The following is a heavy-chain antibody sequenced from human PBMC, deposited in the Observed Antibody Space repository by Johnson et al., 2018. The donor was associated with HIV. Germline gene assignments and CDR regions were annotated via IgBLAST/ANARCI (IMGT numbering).Heavy chain of an antibody. J-gene: IGHJ3*02. CDR1: GFTFSSYA. D-gene: IGHD1-26*01. Sequence: VLLVESGGGVVQPGRSLRLSCAASGFTFSSYALHWVRQAPGQGLEWVAVISYDGSNKYYADSVKGRFTISRDNSKNTLYLQMNSLRAEDTALYDCERDIEGELLPDAFDMWGQGTMVTVSS. CDR2: ISYDGSNK. V-gene: IGHV3-30-3*01. CDR3: ERDIEGELLPDAFDM.